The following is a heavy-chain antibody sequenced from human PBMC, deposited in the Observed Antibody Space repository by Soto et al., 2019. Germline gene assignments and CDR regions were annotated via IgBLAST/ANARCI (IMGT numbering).Heavy chain of an antibody. J-gene: IGHJ4*02. D-gene: IGHD3-10*01. CDR1: VYTLTELS. V-gene: IGHV1-24*01. CDR3: AIEVRRSNQFDH. Sequence: ASVKVSCNVSVYTLTELSIHWVLQAPGEGLEWMGGFDLENGETIYAQRFQGRVTMTEESSADTPYMELSSLRSEDTAVYYRAIEVRRSNQFDHWGQGTMVTAPQ. CDR2: FDLENGET.